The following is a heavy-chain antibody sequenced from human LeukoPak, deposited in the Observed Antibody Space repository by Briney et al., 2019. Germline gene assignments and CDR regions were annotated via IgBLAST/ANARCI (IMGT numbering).Heavy chain of an antibody. CDR1: GYTFTSYG. J-gene: IGHJ4*02. D-gene: IGHD3-9*01. V-gene: IGHV1-18*01. CDR3: ARTGGIYDILTGRDY. CDR2: ISAYNGNT. Sequence: VASVKVSCKASGYTFTSYGISWVRQAPGQGLERMGWISAYNGNTNYAQKLQGRVTMTTDTSTSTAYMELRSLRSDDTAVYYCARTGGIYDILTGRDYWGQGTLVTVSS.